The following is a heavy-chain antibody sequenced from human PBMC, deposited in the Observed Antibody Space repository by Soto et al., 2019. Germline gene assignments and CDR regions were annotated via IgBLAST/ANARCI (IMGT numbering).Heavy chain of an antibody. CDR2: ISYDGSNT. J-gene: IGHJ4*02. D-gene: IGHD1-26*01. V-gene: IGHV3-30*18. CDR3: AKEGGLSGSYYISSSYYFDY. CDR1: GFTFSSYG. Sequence: GGSLRLSCAASGFTFSSYGMHWVRQAPGKGLEWVAIISYDGSNTFYAYSVKGRFTISRDNSKNTLFLQMNSLRAEDTSVYYCAKEGGLSGSYYISSSYYFDYWGQGTLVTVSS.